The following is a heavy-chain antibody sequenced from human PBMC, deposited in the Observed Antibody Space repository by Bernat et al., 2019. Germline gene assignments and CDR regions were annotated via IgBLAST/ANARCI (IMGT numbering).Heavy chain of an antibody. CDR2: INPSGGST. CDR3: ARGGKTPYYYYGMDV. V-gene: IGHV1-46*01. D-gene: IGHD4-23*01. J-gene: IGHJ6*02. Sequence: QVQLVQSGAEVKKPGASVKVSCKASGYTFTSYYMHWVRQAPGQGLEWMGIINPSGGSTSYAQKFQGRVTMTRDTSTSTVYMELSSLRSEDTAVYYCARGGKTPYYYYGMDVWGQGTTVTVSS. CDR1: GYTFTSYY.